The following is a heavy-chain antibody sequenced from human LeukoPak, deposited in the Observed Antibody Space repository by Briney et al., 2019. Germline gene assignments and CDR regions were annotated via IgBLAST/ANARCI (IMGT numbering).Heavy chain of an antibody. CDR1: GGSISPFY. V-gene: IGHV4-59*12. D-gene: IGHD6-13*01. CDR2: IYYSGST. J-gene: IGHJ4*02. Sequence: SETLSLTCTVSGGSISPFYWSWIRQPPGKGLEWIGYIYYSGSTNYNPSLKSRVTISVDTSQNQFSLKLSSVTAADTAVYYCARIAGVAAAAVGGGGYYFDYWGQGTLVTVSS. CDR3: ARIAGVAAAAVGGGGYYFDY.